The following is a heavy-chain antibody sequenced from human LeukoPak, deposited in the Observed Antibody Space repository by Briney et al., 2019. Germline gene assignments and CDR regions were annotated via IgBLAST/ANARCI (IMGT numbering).Heavy chain of an antibody. V-gene: IGHV3-30*03. CDR1: GFTFGIYN. D-gene: IGHD6-19*01. CDR3: ARETTSGWYDY. J-gene: IGHJ4*02. CDR2: MSYDGKNI. Sequence: GGSLRLSCAASGFTFGIYNIHWVRQAPGKGLEWVAVMSYDGKNIYYADSVKGRFTISRDSSKNTVYLQMNSLRAEDTAVYYCARETTSGWYDYWGQGTLVTVSS.